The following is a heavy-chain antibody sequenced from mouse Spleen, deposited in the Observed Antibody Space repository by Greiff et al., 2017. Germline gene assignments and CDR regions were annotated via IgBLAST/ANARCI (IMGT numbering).Heavy chain of an antibody. D-gene: IGHD1-1*01. CDR2: ISSGGST. V-gene: IGHV5-6-5*01. CDR3: ARGRTTPPDY. CDR1: GFTFSSYA. Sequence: EVQLVESGGGLVKPGGSLKLSCAASGFTFSSYAMSWVSPTPEKRLEWVASISSGGSTSYQDSVKGRFSISRDNARNIQYLQMSSRVSEDTAMNYYARGRTTPPDYWGQGTTRTGST. J-gene: IGHJ2*01.